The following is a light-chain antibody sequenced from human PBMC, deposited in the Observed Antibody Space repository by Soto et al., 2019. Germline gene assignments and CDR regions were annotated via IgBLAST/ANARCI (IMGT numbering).Light chain of an antibody. V-gene: IGLV2-8*01. CDR3: KSYAGSNTYV. J-gene: IGLJ1*01. CDR2: EVV. CDR1: KNDIAVCDF. Sequence: QSALTQPPSASGSPGQSVTISCTGAKNDIAVCDFVSWYQHHPGKAPLLIIYEVVQRPSGVPDRFSGSKSGNTASLTVSGLQAADDGDYCCKSYAGSNTYVFGSGTKLAVL.